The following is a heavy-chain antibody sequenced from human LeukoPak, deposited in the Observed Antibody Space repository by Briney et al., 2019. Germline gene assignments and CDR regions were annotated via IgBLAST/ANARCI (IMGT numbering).Heavy chain of an antibody. V-gene: IGHV3-30*18. D-gene: IGHD3-10*01. CDR3: AKVGFGELLPDY. J-gene: IGHJ4*02. Sequence: GRSLRLSCAASGFTSSSYGVHWVRQAPGKGLEWAAVISYDGSNKYYADSVKGRFTISRDNSKNTLYLQMNSLRAEDTAVYYCAKVGFGELLPDYWGQGTLVTVSS. CDR1: GFTSSSYG. CDR2: ISYDGSNK.